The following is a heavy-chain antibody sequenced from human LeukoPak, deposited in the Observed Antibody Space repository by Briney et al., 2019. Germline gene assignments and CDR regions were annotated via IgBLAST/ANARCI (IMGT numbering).Heavy chain of an antibody. J-gene: IGHJ3*02. CDR1: GYTFTSYG. V-gene: IGHV1-18*01. D-gene: IGHD3-22*01. CDR3: ARVVNYYYDSSGLSDAFDI. CDR2: ISAYNGNT. Sequence: ASVNVSCKASGYTFTSYGISWVRQAPGQGLEWMGWISAYNGNTNYAQKLQGRVTMTTDTSTSTAYMELRSLRSDDTAVYYCARVVNYYYDSSGLSDAFDIWGQGTMVTVSS.